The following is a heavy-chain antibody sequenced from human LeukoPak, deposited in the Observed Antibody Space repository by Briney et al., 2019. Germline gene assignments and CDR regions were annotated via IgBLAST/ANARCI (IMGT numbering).Heavy chain of an antibody. CDR3: ARKHRYCSSTSCYRNWFDP. J-gene: IGHJ5*02. V-gene: IGHV1-8*01. D-gene: IGHD2-2*01. CDR2: MNPNSGNT. Sequence: EASVKVSCKASGYTFTSYDINWVRQAPGQGLEWMGWMNPNSGNTGYAQKFQGRVTMTRNTSISTAYMELSSLRSEDTAVYYCARKHRYCSSTSCYRNWFDPWGQGTLVTVSS. CDR1: GYTFTSYD.